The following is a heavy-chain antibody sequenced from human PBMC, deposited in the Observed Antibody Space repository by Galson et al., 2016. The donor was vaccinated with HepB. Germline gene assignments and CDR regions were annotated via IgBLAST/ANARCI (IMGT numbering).Heavy chain of an antibody. Sequence: SETLSLTCTVSGGSIRTDGYYWGWIRQPPGKGLEWIGNINYSGNSYNNASLQSRVTISVDKSKNQFSLKMRSVTAADTAVYYCARGSYFYDSSGYATSAEYFQVWGQGTLVTVS. D-gene: IGHD3-22*01. CDR3: ARGSYFYDSSGYATSAEYFQV. V-gene: IGHV4-39*07. CDR1: GGSIRTDGYY. CDR2: INYSGNS. J-gene: IGHJ1*01.